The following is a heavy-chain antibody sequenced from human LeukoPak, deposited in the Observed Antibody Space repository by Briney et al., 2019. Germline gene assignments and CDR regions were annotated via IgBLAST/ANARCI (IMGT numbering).Heavy chain of an antibody. CDR1: GGSISSYY. J-gene: IGHJ6*02. Sequence: KASETLSLTCTVSGGSISSYYWSWIRQPPGKGLEWIGYIYYSESTNYNPSLKSRVTISVDTSKNQFSLKLSSVTAADTAVYYCAGRSAAQYYYYYGMDVWGQGTTVTVSS. D-gene: IGHD6-13*01. CDR2: IYYSEST. CDR3: AGRSAAQYYYYYGMDV. V-gene: IGHV4-59*08.